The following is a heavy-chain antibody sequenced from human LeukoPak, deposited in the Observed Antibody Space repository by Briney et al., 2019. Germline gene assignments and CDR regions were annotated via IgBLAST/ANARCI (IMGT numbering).Heavy chain of an antibody. CDR1: GFIFRSYA. CDR3: ARRFGEYVNYMDV. CDR2: ISSNGRST. V-gene: IGHV3-64*02. Sequence: GGSLRLSCSASGFIFRSYAMHWVRQAPGKGMEYVSAISSNGRSTYYADSVQGRFTISRDDSKNTLYLQMDSLRPDDTAVYYCARRFGEYVNYMDVWGKGTTVTVSS. J-gene: IGHJ6*03. D-gene: IGHD3-10*01.